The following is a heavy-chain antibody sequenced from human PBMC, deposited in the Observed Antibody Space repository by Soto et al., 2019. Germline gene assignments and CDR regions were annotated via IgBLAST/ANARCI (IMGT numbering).Heavy chain of an antibody. Sequence: QPGGSLRLSCAASGFTFSNFDMHWVRQPPGKGLEWVAVTSFDGRNKYYADSVKGRFTISRDNSKKTLYMQMNSLRAEDTAVYYCVTIALGPADYGTDVWGRGTTVTVSS. CDR2: TSFDGRNK. CDR1: GFTFSNFD. V-gene: IGHV3-30*03. CDR3: VTIALGPADYGTDV. J-gene: IGHJ6*02. D-gene: IGHD3-9*01.